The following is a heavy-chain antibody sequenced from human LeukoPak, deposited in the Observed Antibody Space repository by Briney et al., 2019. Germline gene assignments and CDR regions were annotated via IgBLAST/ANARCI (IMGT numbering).Heavy chain of an antibody. CDR3: ARDLRVLRFLEWLLDY. V-gene: IGHV1-69*15. J-gene: IGHJ4*02. Sequence: SVKVSCKASGGTFSAYALTWVRQAPGQGLEWMGSIMPIFGTENYAQKFQGRVTITADESTSTAYMELSSLRSDDTAVYYCARDLRVLRFLEWLLDYWGQGTLVTVSS. CDR2: IMPIFGTE. D-gene: IGHD3-3*01. CDR1: GGTFSAYA.